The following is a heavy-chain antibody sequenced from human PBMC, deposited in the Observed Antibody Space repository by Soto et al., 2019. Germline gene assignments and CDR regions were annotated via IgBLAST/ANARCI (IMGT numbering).Heavy chain of an antibody. J-gene: IGHJ6*02. V-gene: IGHV5-10-1*01. CDR1: GDNFGDNFTSYW. CDR3: STGISCTRYMCPFSHYGLDV. D-gene: IGHD3-16*02. CDR2: IAPGDSHT. Sequence: GESLKISCQASGDNFGDNFTSYWVTWVRQVPGKGLEWMGRIAPGDSHTNYSPSFEGHVTISADKSIRTAYMRWNSLKTSDTAIYYCSTGISCTRYMCPFSHYGLDVWGPGPKVTVSS.